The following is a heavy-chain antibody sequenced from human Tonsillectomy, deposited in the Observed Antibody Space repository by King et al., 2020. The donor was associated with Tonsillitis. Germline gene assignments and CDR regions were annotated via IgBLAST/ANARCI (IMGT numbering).Heavy chain of an antibody. Sequence: VQLQESGPGLVKPSGTLSLTCAVSGDSISSNNWWNWVRQPPGKGLEWIGEIFHSGVTNYNPSLKSRVTISLDKSKHQFSLKLSSVTAADTAVYYCARLAERSNLVTVDYFYYMDVWGKGTTVTVSS. V-gene: IGHV4-4*02. D-gene: IGHD4-23*01. J-gene: IGHJ6*03. CDR3: ARLAERSNLVTVDYFYYMDV. CDR1: GDSISSNNW. CDR2: IFHSGVT.